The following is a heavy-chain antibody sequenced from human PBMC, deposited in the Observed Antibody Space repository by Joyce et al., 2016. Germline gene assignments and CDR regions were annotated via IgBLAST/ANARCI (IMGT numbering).Heavy chain of an antibody. CDR2: IYPSDSDI. CDR3: VRQSSHTSGYYRLDS. Sequence: EVQLVQSGAEVKKPGESLKISCKGSGYSFAHDWVGWVRQMPGKGLQWMGIIYPSDSDIRYSPSFEGQVTISADKSISTAYLQWSRLKAADTGIYYCVRQSSHTSGYYRLDSWGQGTRVTVS. D-gene: IGHD6-19*01. J-gene: IGHJ4*02. CDR1: GYSFAHDW. V-gene: IGHV5-51*01.